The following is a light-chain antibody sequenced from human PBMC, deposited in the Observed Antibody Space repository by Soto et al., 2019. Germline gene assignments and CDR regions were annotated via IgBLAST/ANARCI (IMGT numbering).Light chain of an antibody. Sequence: ETELTHAQGTVSLSPVEGHTLYWRASQSVSSSYLAWYQQKPGQAPRLLIYGASSRATGIPDRFSGSGSGTDFTLTISRLEPEDFAVYYCQQYGRSRTFGQGTKVDIK. CDR3: QQYGRSRT. J-gene: IGKJ1*01. V-gene: IGKV3-20*01. CDR1: QSVSSSY. CDR2: GAS.